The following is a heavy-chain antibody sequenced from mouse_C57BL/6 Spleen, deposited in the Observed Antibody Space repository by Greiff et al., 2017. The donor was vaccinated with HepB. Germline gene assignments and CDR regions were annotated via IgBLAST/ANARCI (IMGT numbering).Heavy chain of an antibody. D-gene: IGHD1-1*02. CDR3: ARENYALAY. J-gene: IGHJ3*01. V-gene: IGHV1-54*01. CDR1: GYAFTNYL. Sequence: QVQLQQSGAELVRPGTSVKVSCKASGYAFTNYLIEWVKQRPGQGLEWIGVINPGSGGTNYNEKFKGKATLTADKSSSTAYMQLSSLTSEDSAVYFCARENYALAYWGQGTLVTVSA. CDR2: INPGSGGT.